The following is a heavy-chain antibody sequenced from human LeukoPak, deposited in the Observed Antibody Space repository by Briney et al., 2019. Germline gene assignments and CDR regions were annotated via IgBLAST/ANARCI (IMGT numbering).Heavy chain of an antibody. D-gene: IGHD6-19*01. CDR3: AKDRSVAGNYYYYGMDV. J-gene: IGHJ6*04. CDR2: ISYDGSNK. CDR1: GFTFSSYG. V-gene: IGHV3-30*18. Sequence: GGSLRLSCAASGFTFSSYGMHWVRQAPGKGLEWVAVISYDGSNKYYADSVKGRLTISRDNSKNTLYLQMNSLRAEDTAVYYCAKDRSVAGNYYYYGMDVWGKGTTVTVSS.